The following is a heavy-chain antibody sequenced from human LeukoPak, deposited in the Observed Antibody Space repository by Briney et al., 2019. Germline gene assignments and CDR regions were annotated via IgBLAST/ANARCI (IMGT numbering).Heavy chain of an antibody. J-gene: IGHJ2*01. CDR1: GFRFNDYA. Sequence: PGGSLRLSCAPSGFRFNDYALHWVRQAPGKGLEWVASISWNSGNMYYVDSVKGRFTISRDNAKNSLSLQMNSLKPEDTALYYCAKGPGLGAGKRYLDLWGRGTLVIVSS. V-gene: IGHV3-9*01. CDR2: ISWNSGNM. CDR3: AKGPGLGAGKRYLDL. D-gene: IGHD6-13*01.